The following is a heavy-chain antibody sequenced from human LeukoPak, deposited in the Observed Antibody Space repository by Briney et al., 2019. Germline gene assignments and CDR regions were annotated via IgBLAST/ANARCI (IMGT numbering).Heavy chain of an antibody. CDR2: IYYSGTT. Sequence: SETLSLTCTVSGGSISSSGYYWGWIRQPPGKGLEWIGSIYYSGTTYYNPSLKSRVIISADTSENQFSLKLNSVTAADAAIYYCARRDAAIDFWGQGTLVTVSS. D-gene: IGHD6-13*01. CDR3: ARRDAAIDF. CDR1: GGSISSSGYY. J-gene: IGHJ4*02. V-gene: IGHV4-39*01.